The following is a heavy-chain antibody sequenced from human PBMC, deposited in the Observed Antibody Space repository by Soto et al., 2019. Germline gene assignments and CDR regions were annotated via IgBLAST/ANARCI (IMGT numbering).Heavy chain of an antibody. J-gene: IGHJ4*02. D-gene: IGHD3-22*01. Sequence: QVQLQQWGAGLLKPSETLSLTCAVYGGSFSGYYWSWIRQPPGKGLEWIGEINHSGSTNYNPSLKSRVTISVDTSKNQFSRKLSSVTAAGTAVYYCARGVDYYDSSGYYYFDYWGQGTLVTVSS. CDR3: ARGVDYYDSSGYYYFDY. CDR1: GGSFSGYY. V-gene: IGHV4-34*01. CDR2: INHSGST.